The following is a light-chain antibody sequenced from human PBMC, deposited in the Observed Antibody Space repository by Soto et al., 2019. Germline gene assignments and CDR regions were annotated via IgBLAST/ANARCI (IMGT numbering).Light chain of an antibody. CDR2: YTS. CDR3: HQRQSWPRT. J-gene: IGKJ1*01. V-gene: IGKV3-11*01. Sequence: VFTVCPAAVSSTQEETATRSFRASQYVGTRLAWYQHKPGQAPRLLIYYTSNRATGIPARFSGSGSGTDFTLTINSLAPEDFAIYYCHQRQSWPRTFGPGSKADI. CDR1: QYVGTR.